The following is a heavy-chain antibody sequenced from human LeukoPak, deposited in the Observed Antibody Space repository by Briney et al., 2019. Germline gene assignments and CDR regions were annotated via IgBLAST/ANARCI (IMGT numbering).Heavy chain of an antibody. D-gene: IGHD1-1*01. V-gene: IGHV4-39*07. CDR2: IYYSGST. CDR1: GGSISSSSYY. CDR3: ARDTTPQQGAFDI. Sequence: TSETLSLTCTVSGGSISSSSYYWGWLRQPPGKGLEWIGSIYYSGSTYYNPSLKSRVTISVDTSKNQFSLKLSSVTAADTAVYYCARDTTPQQGAFDIWGQGTMVTVSS. J-gene: IGHJ3*02.